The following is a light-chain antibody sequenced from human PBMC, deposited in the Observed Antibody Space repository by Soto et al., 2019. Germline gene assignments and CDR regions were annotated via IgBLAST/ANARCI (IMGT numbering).Light chain of an antibody. CDR1: QSVSIN. CDR3: QKRSNWLLT. V-gene: IGKV3-15*01. Sequence: EIVMTQSPATLSVSPVERATLYCRASQSVSINLAWYQQKPGQAPRLLIYGASSRATGIPARFSGSGSGTKLTLTISSLQPEASAVYLCQKRSNWLLTFGGGTKVDIK. J-gene: IGKJ4*01. CDR2: GAS.